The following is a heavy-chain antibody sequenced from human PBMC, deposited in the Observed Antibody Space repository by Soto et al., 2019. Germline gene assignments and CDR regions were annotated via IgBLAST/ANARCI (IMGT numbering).Heavy chain of an antibody. CDR3: ARDSAATTSFGYFYGLDV. J-gene: IGHJ6*02. CDR1: GGSISSGGYY. D-gene: IGHD3-10*01. CDR2: IYYSGST. Sequence: QVQLQESGPGLVKPSQTLSLTSTVSGGSISSGGYYWSWIRQHPGKGLEWIGYIYYSGSTYYKPCLKSGVSLAVNTSENQFSLKLSSVTAADTAVYYCARDSAATTSFGYFYGLDVWGQGTMVTVSS. V-gene: IGHV4-31*03.